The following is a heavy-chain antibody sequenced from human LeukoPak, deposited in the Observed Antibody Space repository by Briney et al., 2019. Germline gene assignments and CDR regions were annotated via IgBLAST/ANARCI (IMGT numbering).Heavy chain of an antibody. CDR2: IYSDESST. V-gene: IGHV3-74*01. CDR3: ARGDGYYYDSSGLEY. D-gene: IGHD3-22*01. CDR1: GFTFSSYR. J-gene: IGHJ4*02. Sequence: GGSLRLSCAASGFTFSSYRMYWVRQAPGKGLVWVSHIYSDESSTSYADSVKGRFTISRDNTKNTLYLQMNSLRAEDTAVYYCARGDGYYYDSSGLEYWGQGTLVTVSS.